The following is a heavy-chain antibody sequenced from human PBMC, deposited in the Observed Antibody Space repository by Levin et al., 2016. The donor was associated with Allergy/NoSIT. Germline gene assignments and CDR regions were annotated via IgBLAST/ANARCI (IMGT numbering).Heavy chain of an antibody. D-gene: IGHD2/OR15-2a*01. J-gene: IGHJ4*02. CDR1: GFTFRNYG. CDR2: IWYDGNSK. CDR3: AKVKQPFYALSNFYGIDH. Sequence: GESLKISCAASGFTFRNYGMHWVRQAPGKGLEWVAFIWYDGNSKYYADSVKGRFTISRDSSRNTLYLQMNSLRAEDTATYYCAKVKQPFYALSNFYGIDHWGQGTLVTVSS. V-gene: IGHV3-30*02.